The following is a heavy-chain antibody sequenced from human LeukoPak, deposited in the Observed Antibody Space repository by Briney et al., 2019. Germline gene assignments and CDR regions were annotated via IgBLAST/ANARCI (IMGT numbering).Heavy chain of an antibody. Sequence: GGSLRLSCAASGFTFSSYGMHWVRQAPGKGLEWVAVIWYDGSNKYYADSVKGRFTISRDNSKNTLYLQMNSLRAEDTAVYYCARETGPLQPFIDYWGQGTLVTASS. J-gene: IGHJ4*02. V-gene: IGHV3-33*01. D-gene: IGHD1-14*01. CDR3: ARETGPLQPFIDY. CDR1: GFTFSSYG. CDR2: IWYDGSNK.